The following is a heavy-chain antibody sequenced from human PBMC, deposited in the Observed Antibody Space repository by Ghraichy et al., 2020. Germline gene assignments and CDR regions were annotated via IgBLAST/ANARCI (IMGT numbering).Heavy chain of an antibody. V-gene: IGHV4-61*01. D-gene: IGHD2-2*01. CDR3: ARLDWYQLLTGSFDY. CDR2: IYYSGST. J-gene: IGHJ4*02. CDR1: GGSVSSGSYY. Sequence: SETLSLTCTVSGGSVSSGSYYWSWIRQPPGKGLEWIGYIYYSGSTNYNPSLKSRVTISVDTSKNQFSLKLSSVTAADTAVYYCARLDWYQLLTGSFDYWGQGTLVTVSS.